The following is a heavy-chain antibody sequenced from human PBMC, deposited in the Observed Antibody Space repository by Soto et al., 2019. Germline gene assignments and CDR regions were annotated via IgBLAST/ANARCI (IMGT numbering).Heavy chain of an antibody. J-gene: IGHJ4*02. CDR3: TRGASGYGNFDY. V-gene: IGHV3-74*01. CDR2: LNGDVSSS. D-gene: IGHD5-12*01. CDR1: GFTFSSYW. Sequence: GGSLRLSCAASGFTFSSYWMHWVRQAPGKGLVWISRLNGDVSSSSYADSVTGRFTISRDTATNTLYLQMNSLRPEDTALYYCTRGASGYGNFDYWGLGTLVTAPQ.